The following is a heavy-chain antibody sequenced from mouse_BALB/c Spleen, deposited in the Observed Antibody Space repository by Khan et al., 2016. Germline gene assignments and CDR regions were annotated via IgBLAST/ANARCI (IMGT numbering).Heavy chain of an antibody. J-gene: IGHJ4*01. CDR2: IDPANGNT. CDR1: GFNIKDTY. Sequence: VQLQQPGAELVKPGASVKLSCTASGFNIKDTYMYWVKQRPEQGLEWIGRIDPANGNTKYDPKFQGKATITADTSSNTAYLQLSSLTSEDTAVYYCARGLGDAMDYWGQGTSVTVSS. V-gene: IGHV14-3*02. CDR3: ARGLGDAMDY. D-gene: IGHD3-3*01.